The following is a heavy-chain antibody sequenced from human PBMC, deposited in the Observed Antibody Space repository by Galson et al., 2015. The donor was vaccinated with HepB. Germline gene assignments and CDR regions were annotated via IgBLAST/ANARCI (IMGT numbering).Heavy chain of an antibody. D-gene: IGHD6-13*01. J-gene: IGHJ6*02. Sequence: LRLSCAASGXTFSSYAMHWVRQAPGKGLEWVAVISYDGSNKYYADSVKGRFTISRDNSKNTLYLQMNSLRAEDTALYYCARDYASRWYFKHYYRMDVWGQGTTVTVSS. CDR2: ISYDGSNK. CDR3: ARDYASRWYFKHYYRMDV. CDR1: GXTFSSYA. V-gene: IGHV3-30*04.